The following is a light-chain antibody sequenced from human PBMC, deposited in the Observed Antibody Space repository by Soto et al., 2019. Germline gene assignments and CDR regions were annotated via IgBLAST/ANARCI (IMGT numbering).Light chain of an antibody. CDR1: QSISSY. J-gene: IGKJ1*01. CDR3: QQSYSTPPT. V-gene: IGKV1-39*01. Sequence: DIKMTQSPSSLSACVGDRVTITCRASQSISSYLNWYQQKPGKAPKLLIYAASSLQSGVPSRFSGSGSGTDFTLTISSLQPEDFATYYCQQSYSTPPTFGQGTKVDIK. CDR2: AAS.